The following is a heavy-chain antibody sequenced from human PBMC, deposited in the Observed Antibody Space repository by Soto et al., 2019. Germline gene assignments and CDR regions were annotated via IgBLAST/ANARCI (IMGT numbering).Heavy chain of an antibody. CDR2: IWYDGSNK. J-gene: IGHJ4*02. CDR1: GFTFSSYG. V-gene: IGHV3-33*01. CDR3: ARGVSYYDSSGYYYDVDY. D-gene: IGHD3-22*01. Sequence: PGGSLRLSCAASGFTFSSYGMYWVRQAPGKXLEWVAVIWYDGSNKYYADSVKGRFTISRDNSKNTLYLQMNSLRAEDTAVYYCARGVSYYDSSGYYYDVDYWGQGTLVTVSS.